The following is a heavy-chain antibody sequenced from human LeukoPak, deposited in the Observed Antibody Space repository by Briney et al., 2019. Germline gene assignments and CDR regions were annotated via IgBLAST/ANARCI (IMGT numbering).Heavy chain of an antibody. V-gene: IGHV4-59*01. CDR1: GGSISSYY. CDR3: ARDRYYDSSGYHDAFDI. Sequence: PSETLSLTCTVSGGSISSYYWSWIRQPPGKGLEWMGYIYYSGSTNYNPSLKSRVTISVDTSKNQFSLKLSSVTAADTAVYYCARDRYYDSSGYHDAFDIWGQGTMVTVSS. D-gene: IGHD3-22*01. CDR2: IYYSGST. J-gene: IGHJ3*02.